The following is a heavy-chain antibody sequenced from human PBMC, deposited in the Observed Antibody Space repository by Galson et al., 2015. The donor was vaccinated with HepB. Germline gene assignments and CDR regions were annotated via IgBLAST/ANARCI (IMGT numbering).Heavy chain of an antibody. CDR2: IDAGTGNT. V-gene: IGHV1-3*01. J-gene: IGHJ4*02. CDR3: VGTSGYYPH. D-gene: IGHD3-22*01. Sequence: SVKVSCKASGYTFTTYAVHWVRQAPGQRPEWMGWIDAGTGNTKYSQTFQGSFTITRDTSASTAYLELRSLRYEDTAMYYYVGTSGYYPHWGQGTLVTVSS. CDR1: GYTFTTYA.